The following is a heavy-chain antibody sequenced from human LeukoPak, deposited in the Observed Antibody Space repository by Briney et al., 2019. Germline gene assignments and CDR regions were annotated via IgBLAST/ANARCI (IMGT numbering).Heavy chain of an antibody. CDR2: INHSGST. CDR3: ARDWLRGKRYFDY. J-gene: IGHJ4*02. D-gene: IGHD5-12*01. V-gene: IGHV4-34*01. Sequence: SETLSLTCAVYGGSFSGYYWSWIRQSPGKGLEWIGEINHSGSTNYNPSLKSRVTISVDTSKNQFSLKLSSVTAADTAVYYCARDWLRGKRYFDYWGQGTLVTVSS. CDR1: GGSFSGYY.